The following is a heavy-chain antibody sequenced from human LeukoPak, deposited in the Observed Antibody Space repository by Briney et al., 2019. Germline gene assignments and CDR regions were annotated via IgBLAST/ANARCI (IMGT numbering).Heavy chain of an antibody. V-gene: IGHV1-18*01. Sequence: ASVKFSCKASGYTFTSYGISWVRQAPGQGLEWMGWVSAYNGNTNYAQKLQGRVTMTTDTSTSTAYMGLRSLRSDDTAVYYCARGNDSSGYFNPYAEYFQHWGQGTLVTVSS. CDR2: VSAYNGNT. D-gene: IGHD3-22*01. J-gene: IGHJ1*01. CDR1: GYTFTSYG. CDR3: ARGNDSSGYFNPYAEYFQH.